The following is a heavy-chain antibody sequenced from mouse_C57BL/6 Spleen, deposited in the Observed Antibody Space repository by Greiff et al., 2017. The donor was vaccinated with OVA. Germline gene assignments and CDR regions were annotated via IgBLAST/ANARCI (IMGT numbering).Heavy chain of an antibody. D-gene: IGHD2-1*01. CDR1: GYTFTSYW. Sequence: VQLQQPGAELVMPGASVKLSCKASGYTFTSYWMHWVKQRPGQGLEWIGEIDPSDSYTNYNQKFKGKSTLTVDKSSSTAYMQLSSLTSEDSAVYYCARGGNGNYPMDYWGQGTSVTVSS. CDR3: ARGGNGNYPMDY. CDR2: IDPSDSYT. V-gene: IGHV1-69*01. J-gene: IGHJ4*01.